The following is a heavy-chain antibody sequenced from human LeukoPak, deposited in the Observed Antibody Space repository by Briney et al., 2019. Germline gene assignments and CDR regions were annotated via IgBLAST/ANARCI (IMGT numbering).Heavy chain of an antibody. V-gene: IGHV1-18*01. Sequence: ASVKVSCKASGYTFTSYGISWVRQAPGQGLEWMGWISAYNGNTNYAQKLQGRVTMTTDTSTSTAYMELRSLRSDDTAVYYCARRSYITGPATGGFDPWGQGTLVTVSS. CDR2: ISAYNGNT. CDR1: GYTFTSYG. D-gene: IGHD1-20*01. J-gene: IGHJ5*02. CDR3: ARRSYITGPATGGFDP.